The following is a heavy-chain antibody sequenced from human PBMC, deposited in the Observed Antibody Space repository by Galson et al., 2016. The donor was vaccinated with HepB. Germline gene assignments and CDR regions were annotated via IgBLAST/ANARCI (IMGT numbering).Heavy chain of an antibody. J-gene: IGHJ6*02. CDR2: ITGSSSHI. D-gene: IGHD3-16*01. V-gene: IGHV3-21*01. Sequence: SLRLSCAASGFTFSIHNMNWVRQAPGKGLEWVSSITGSSSHIYYADSLKGRFTISRDNAKISLYLQMNSLRPEDTAVYYCARFASGDYWGTYSSHGMDVWGQGTTVTVYS. CDR1: GFTFSIHN. CDR3: ARFASGDYWGTYSSHGMDV.